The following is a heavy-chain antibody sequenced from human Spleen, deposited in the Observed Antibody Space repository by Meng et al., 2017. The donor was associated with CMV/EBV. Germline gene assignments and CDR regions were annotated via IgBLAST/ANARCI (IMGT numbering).Heavy chain of an antibody. Sequence: SGGTFSSYAISWVRQAPGQGLGWMGGIIPIFGTANYAQKFQSRVTITTDESTSTAYMELSSLRSEDTAVYYCARGPGGSGSWNNFDYWGQGTLVTVSS. CDR1: GGTFSSYA. CDR2: IIPIFGTA. CDR3: ARGPGGSGSWNNFDY. J-gene: IGHJ4*02. D-gene: IGHD3-3*01. V-gene: IGHV1-69*05.